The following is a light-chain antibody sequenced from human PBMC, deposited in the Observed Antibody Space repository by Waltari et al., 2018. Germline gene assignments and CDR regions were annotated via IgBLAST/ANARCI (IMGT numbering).Light chain of an antibody. CDR2: GAS. CDR1: QSVSKY. V-gene: IGKV3-20*01. Sequence: IVLTQSPGTLSLSPGDRAILSCRASQSVSKYLVWYQQKPGQAPTLLIYGASSRATGIPDRFSGSGSGTDFSLTISRLEPEDFAVYYCQQYVSLPATFGQGTKVEIE. CDR3: QQYVSLPAT. J-gene: IGKJ1*01.